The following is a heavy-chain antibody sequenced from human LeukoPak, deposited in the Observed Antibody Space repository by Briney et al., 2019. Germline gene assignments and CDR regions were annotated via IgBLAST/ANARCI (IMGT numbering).Heavy chain of an antibody. CDR2: IRYDGSNK. CDR3: ARDRSSGYYYYGMDV. V-gene: IGHV3-30*02. D-gene: IGHD3-22*01. Sequence: GGSLRLSCAASGFTFSSYGMHWVRQAPGKGLEWVAFIRYDGSNKYYADSVKGRFTISRDNSKNTLYLQMNSLRAEDTAVYYCARDRSSGYYYYGMDVWGQGTTVTVSS. J-gene: IGHJ6*02. CDR1: GFTFSSYG.